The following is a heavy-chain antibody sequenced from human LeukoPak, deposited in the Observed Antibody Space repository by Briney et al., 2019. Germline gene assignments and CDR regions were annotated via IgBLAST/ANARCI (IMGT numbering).Heavy chain of an antibody. CDR3: ASSNGNAPFYY. D-gene: IGHD4-23*01. CDR1: GFTLSSFW. CDR2: IKQDGSQI. Sequence: PGGSRRLACAADGFTLSSFWIKWDRQAPGKGLEWVVNIKQDGSQIYSMDSVKGRFTISRGNAKNSLYQQTNSMRAADTAVYYGASSNGNAPFYYWGRGTLVTVSS. V-gene: IGHV3-7*02. J-gene: IGHJ4*02.